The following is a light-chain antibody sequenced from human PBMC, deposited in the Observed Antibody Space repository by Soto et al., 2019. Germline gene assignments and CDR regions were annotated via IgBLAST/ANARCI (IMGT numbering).Light chain of an antibody. J-gene: IGKJ4*01. CDR2: DAS. CDR1: QSVSSS. CDR3: QQRSNWPPT. V-gene: IGKV3-11*01. Sequence: IVLTQSPAILSLSPGERANLSCRASQSVSSSLAWYQQRPGQAPRLLIYDASNRATGIPTKFSGSGSGTDFTLTISTLEPEDFAVYYCQQRSNWPPTFGGGTKVDIK.